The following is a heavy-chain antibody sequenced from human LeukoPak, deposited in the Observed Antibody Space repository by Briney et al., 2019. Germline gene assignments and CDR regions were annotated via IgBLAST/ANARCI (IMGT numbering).Heavy chain of an antibody. Sequence: ASVKVSCKASGYTFTGYYIHWVQQAPGQGLEWMGWIIPNSGGTNYAQKFQGRVTMTRDTSISTAYMEVSRLRSDDTAVYYCARSDDYGAYAFFDYWGQGTLVTVSS. CDR1: GYTFTGYY. J-gene: IGHJ4*02. D-gene: IGHD4-17*01. CDR2: IIPNSGGT. CDR3: ARSDDYGAYAFFDY. V-gene: IGHV1-2*02.